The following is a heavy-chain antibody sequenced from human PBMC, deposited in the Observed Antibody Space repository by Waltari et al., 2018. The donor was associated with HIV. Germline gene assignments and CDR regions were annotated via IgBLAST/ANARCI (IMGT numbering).Heavy chain of an antibody. V-gene: IGHV3-73*02. J-gene: IGHJ4*02. Sequence: EVQLVESGGGLVQPGGSLRVSCAASGFTFSASAIHWVRQASGTGLEWVGRIRSRGNRYATAYGASVKGRFTVSRDDSKNTAYLQMNNLKTEDTAVYYCTRALAYWGQGTLVTVSP. CDR3: TRALAY. CDR2: IRSRGNRYAT. D-gene: IGHD3-16*01. CDR1: GFTFSASA.